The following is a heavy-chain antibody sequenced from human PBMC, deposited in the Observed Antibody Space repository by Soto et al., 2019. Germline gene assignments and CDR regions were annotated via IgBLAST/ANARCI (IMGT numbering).Heavy chain of an antibody. CDR1: GFTFSSYW. V-gene: IGHV3-7*01. D-gene: IGHD5-18*01. CDR3: ARDPIQPLFDY. CDR2: IKQDGSEK. Sequence: GGSLRLSCAASGFTFSSYWMSWVRQAPGKGLEWVANIKQDGSEKYYVDSVKGRFTISRDNAKNSLYLQMNSLRAEATAVYYCARDPIQPLFDYWGQGPLVTVSS. J-gene: IGHJ4*02.